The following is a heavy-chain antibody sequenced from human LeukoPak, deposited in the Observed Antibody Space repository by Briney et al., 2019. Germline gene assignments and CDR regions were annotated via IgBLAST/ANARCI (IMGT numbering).Heavy chain of an antibody. V-gene: IGHV4-4*07. D-gene: IGHD3-10*01. CDR2: IYTSGST. J-gene: IGHJ6*03. CDR3: ARYYGSRILCYYMDV. Sequence: SETLSLTCTVSSASISSYSWSWIRQPAGKGLEWIGRIYTSGSTNYNPSLKSRVTMSIDTSTNQFSLRLTSVAAADTAVYYCARYYGSRILCYYMDVWGKGTTVTVSS. CDR1: SASISSYS.